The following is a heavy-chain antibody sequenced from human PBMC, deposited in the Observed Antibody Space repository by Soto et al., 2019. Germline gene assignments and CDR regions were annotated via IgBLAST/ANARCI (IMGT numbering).Heavy chain of an antibody. Sequence: SETLSLTCAVYGGSFSGYYWSWIRQPPGKGLEWIGEINHSGSTNYNPSLKSRVTISVDTSKNQFSLKLSSVTAADTAVYYCARVGGAGLPAAIGDYYYYMDVWGKGTTVTVSS. CDR1: GGSFSGYY. CDR2: INHSGST. CDR3: ARVGGAGLPAAIGDYYYYMDV. J-gene: IGHJ6*03. V-gene: IGHV4-34*01. D-gene: IGHD2-2*02.